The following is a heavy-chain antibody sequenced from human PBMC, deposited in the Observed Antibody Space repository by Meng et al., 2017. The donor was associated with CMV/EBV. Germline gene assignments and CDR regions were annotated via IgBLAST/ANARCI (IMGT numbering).Heavy chain of an antibody. J-gene: IGHJ4*02. V-gene: IGHV3-11*04. CDR2: ISSSGSTI. CDR3: ARDLVEDIVVVPAAITFDY. Sequence: GGSLRLSCAASGFTFSDYYMSWIRQAPGKGLEWVSYISSSGSTIYYADSVKGRFTISRDNAKNSLYLQMNSLRAEDTAVYYCARDLVEDIVVVPAAITFDYWGQGTLVTVSS. D-gene: IGHD2-2*02. CDR1: GFTFSDYY.